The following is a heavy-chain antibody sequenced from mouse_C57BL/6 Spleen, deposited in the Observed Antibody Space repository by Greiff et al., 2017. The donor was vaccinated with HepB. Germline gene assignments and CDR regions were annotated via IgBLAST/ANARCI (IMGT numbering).Heavy chain of an antibody. CDR1: GFSFTSYG. J-gene: IGHJ1*03. CDR2: IWKGGST. CDR3: AKNRYYGSSYYWYFDV. Sequence: VMLVESGPGLVQPSQSLSITCTASGFSFTSYGVHWVRQSPGKGLEWLGVIWKGGSTDYNAAFMSRLSITKDNSTSQVFFKMNSLQADDTDICYCAKNRYYGSSYYWYFDVWGTGTTVTVSS. V-gene: IGHV2-5*01. D-gene: IGHD1-1*01.